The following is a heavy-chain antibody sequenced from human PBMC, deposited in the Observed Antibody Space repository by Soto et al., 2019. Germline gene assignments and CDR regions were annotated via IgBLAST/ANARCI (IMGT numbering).Heavy chain of an antibody. Sequence: PGGSLRLSCAASGFTFSSYSMNWVRQAPGKGLEWVSSISSSSSYIYYADSVKGRFTISRDNAKNSLYLQMNSLRAEDTAVYYCARDSPLWFGRTGHFDYWGQGTLVTVSS. V-gene: IGHV3-21*01. J-gene: IGHJ4*02. CDR1: GFTFSSYS. D-gene: IGHD3-10*01. CDR3: ARDSPLWFGRTGHFDY. CDR2: ISSSSSYI.